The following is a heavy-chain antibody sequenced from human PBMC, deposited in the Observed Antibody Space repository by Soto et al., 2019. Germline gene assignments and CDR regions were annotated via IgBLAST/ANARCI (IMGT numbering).Heavy chain of an antibody. D-gene: IGHD2-2*01. V-gene: IGHV3-11*06. J-gene: IGHJ5*02. CDR1: GFTFRDYF. CDR3: VRDSARIVVVPRVDGDNWLDP. CDR2: ISGSSDNI. Sequence: GGSLRLSCAASGFTFRDYFMSWIRQAPGKGLEWVSFISGSSDNIKYADSVKGRFTISRDNAKNSLYLQMNSLRAEDTAVYYCVRDSARIVVVPRVDGDNWLDPWGQGTLVTVSS.